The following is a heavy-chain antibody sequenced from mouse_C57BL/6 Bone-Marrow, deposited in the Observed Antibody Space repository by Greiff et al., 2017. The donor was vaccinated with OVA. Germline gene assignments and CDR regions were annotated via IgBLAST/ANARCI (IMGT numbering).Heavy chain of an antibody. D-gene: IGHD1-1*01. Sequence: QVQLQQSGAELVKPGASVKISCKASGYAFSSYWMNWVKQRPGKGLEWIGQIYPGDGDTNYNGKFKGKATLTADKSSSTAYMQLSSLTSEDSAVYFCARMHYGSWYFDVWGTGTTVTVSS. V-gene: IGHV1-80*01. CDR2: IYPGDGDT. CDR3: ARMHYGSWYFDV. J-gene: IGHJ1*03. CDR1: GYAFSSYW.